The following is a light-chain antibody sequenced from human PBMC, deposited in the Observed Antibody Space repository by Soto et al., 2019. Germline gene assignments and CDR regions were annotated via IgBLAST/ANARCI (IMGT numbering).Light chain of an antibody. CDR2: DAS. CDR1: QSINTY. CDR3: QQRRSWQVT. J-gene: IGKJ5*01. Sequence: ENVLTQSPATLSLSPGEGATLSCRASQSINTYLAWYQQKPGQAPRLLIYDASKRATGIPARFSGSGSGTNFTLTISSLEPEDFAVYYCQQRRSWQVTFGQGTRLGSK. V-gene: IGKV3D-11*02.